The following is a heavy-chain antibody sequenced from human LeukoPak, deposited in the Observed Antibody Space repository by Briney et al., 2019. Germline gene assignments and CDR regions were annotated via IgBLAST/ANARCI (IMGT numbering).Heavy chain of an antibody. J-gene: IGHJ4*02. Sequence: PSETLSLTCTVSGGSISSYYWSWIRQAPGKGLEWIGYIYYSGSTNYNPSLKSRVTISVDTSKNQFSLKLSSVTAADTAVYYCAREGSSSGWYRVDYWGQGTLVTVSS. D-gene: IGHD6-19*01. V-gene: IGHV4-59*01. CDR2: IYYSGST. CDR1: GGSISSYY. CDR3: AREGSSSGWYRVDY.